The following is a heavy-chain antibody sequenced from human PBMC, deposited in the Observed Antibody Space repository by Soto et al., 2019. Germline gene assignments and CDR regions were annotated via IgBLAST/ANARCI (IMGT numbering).Heavy chain of an antibody. J-gene: IGHJ4*02. Sequence: GGSLRLSCAASGFTFSSYAMSWVRQAPGKGLEWVSAISGSGGSTYYADSVKGRFTISRDNSKNTPYLQMNSLRAEDTAVYYCAKDMGERGGSCYSCSVAVPYWGQGTLVTVSS. CDR1: GFTFSSYA. D-gene: IGHD2-15*01. CDR3: AKDMGERGGSCYSCSVAVPY. CDR2: ISGSGGST. V-gene: IGHV3-23*01.